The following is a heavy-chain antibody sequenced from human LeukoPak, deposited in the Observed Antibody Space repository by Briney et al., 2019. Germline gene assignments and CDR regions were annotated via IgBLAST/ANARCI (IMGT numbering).Heavy chain of an antibody. V-gene: IGHV4-38-2*02. CDR2: IYHSGST. D-gene: IGHD2-15*01. CDR1: GYSISSGYY. J-gene: IGHJ6*03. CDR3: ARTRARSPYYYYYMDV. Sequence: SETLSLTCTVSGYSISSGYYWGWIRQPPGKGLEWIGSIYHSGSTYYNPSLKSRVTISVETSKNQFSLKLSSVTAADTAVYYCARTRARSPYYYYYMDVWGKGTTVTVSS.